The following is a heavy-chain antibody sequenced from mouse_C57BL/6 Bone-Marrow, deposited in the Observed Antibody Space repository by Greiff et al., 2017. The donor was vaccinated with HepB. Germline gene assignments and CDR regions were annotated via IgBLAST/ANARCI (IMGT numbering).Heavy chain of an antibody. CDR3: ARWGKFDYDMDY. V-gene: IGHV1-55*01. CDR2: IYPGSGST. Sequence: VQPQQPGAELVKPGASVKMSCKASGYTFTSYWITWVKQRPGQGLEWIGDIYPGSGSTNYNEKFKSKATLTVDTSSSTAYMQLSSLTSEDSAVYYCARWGKFDYDMDYWGQGTSVTVSS. CDR1: GYTFTSYW. J-gene: IGHJ4*01.